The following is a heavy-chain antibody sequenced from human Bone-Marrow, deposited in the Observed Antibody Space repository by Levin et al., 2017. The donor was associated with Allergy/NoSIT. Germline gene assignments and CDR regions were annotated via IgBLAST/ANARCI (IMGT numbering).Heavy chain of an antibody. CDR1: GYSFTGYN. CDR3: ARGQIAAADNYGLDV. CDR2: INPNTGGT. D-gene: IGHD6-13*01. J-gene: IGHJ6*02. V-gene: IGHV1-2*02. Sequence: ASVKVSCKASGYSFTGYNMHWVRQAPGQGLEWMGWINPNTGGTNYAQKFKGRVTMTRDSSISTAYVEVTSLRSDDTAVYYCARGQIAAADNYGLDVWDRGTTVTVSS.